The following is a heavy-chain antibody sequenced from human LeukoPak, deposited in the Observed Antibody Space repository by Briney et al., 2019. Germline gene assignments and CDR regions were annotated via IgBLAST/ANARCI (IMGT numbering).Heavy chain of an antibody. CDR2: INHSGST. D-gene: IGHD6-13*01. CDR3: ARGRQRQQLVNYYFDY. CDR1: GGSISSSSYY. Sequence: SETLSLTCTVSGGSISSSSYYWGWIRQPPGKGLEWIGEINHSGSTNYNPSLKSRVTISVDTSKNQFSLKLSSVTAADTAVYYCARGRQRQQLVNYYFDYWGQGTLVTVSS. V-gene: IGHV4-39*07. J-gene: IGHJ4*02.